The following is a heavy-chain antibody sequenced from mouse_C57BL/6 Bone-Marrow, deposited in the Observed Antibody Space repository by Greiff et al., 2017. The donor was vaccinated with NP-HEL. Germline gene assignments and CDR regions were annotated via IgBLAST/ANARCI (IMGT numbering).Heavy chain of an antibody. CDR2: IDPETGGT. CDR3: TRRGDY. Sequence: QVQLKQSGAELVRPGASVTLSCKASGYTFTDYEMHWVKQTPVHGLEWIGAIDPETGGTAYNQKFKGKAILTADKSSSTAYMELRSLTSEDSAVYYCTRRGDYGGQGTTLTVSS. CDR1: GYTFTDYE. J-gene: IGHJ2*01. V-gene: IGHV1-15*01.